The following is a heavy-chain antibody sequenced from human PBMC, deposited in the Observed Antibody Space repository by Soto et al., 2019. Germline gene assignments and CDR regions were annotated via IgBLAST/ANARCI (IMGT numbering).Heavy chain of an antibody. CDR1: GFTFSSNS. D-gene: IGHD3-3*01. CDR3: ARVIWSGHLTSDL. V-gene: IGHV3-48*02. Sequence: EVQVVESGGGLVQPGGSLRLSCAASGFTFSSNSMNWVRQAPGKGLEWISYISSSSSTIYADSVKGRFTISRDNAKNSLYLPMNSLRDEDTAVNYCARVIWSGHLTSDLWGQGTLVTVSS. CDR2: ISSSSSTI. J-gene: IGHJ5*02.